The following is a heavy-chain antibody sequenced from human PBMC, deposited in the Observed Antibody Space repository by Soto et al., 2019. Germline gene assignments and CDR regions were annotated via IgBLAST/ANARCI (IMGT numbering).Heavy chain of an antibody. D-gene: IGHD6-19*01. CDR3: AKDVHFSSGWYYYYYGMDV. J-gene: IGHJ6*02. CDR2: ISYDGSNK. CDR1: GFTFSSYG. Sequence: PGGSLRLSCASSGFTFSSYGIPGVRQAPGKGLEWVAVISYDGSNKYYADSVKGRFTISRDNSKNTLYLQMNSLRAEDTAVYYCAKDVHFSSGWYYYYYGMDVWGQGTTVTVSS. V-gene: IGHV3-30*18.